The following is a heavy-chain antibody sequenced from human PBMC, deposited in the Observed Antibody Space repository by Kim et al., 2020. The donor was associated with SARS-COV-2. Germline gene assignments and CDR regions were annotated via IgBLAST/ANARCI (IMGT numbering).Heavy chain of an antibody. D-gene: IGHD5-18*01. Sequence: AKHFEGRLTITADESTRTVYMELSSLTSEDTAIYFCARDLSQGFNYGVFDSWGQGTLVTVSS. V-gene: IGHV1-69*01. CDR3: ARDLSQGFNYGVFDS. J-gene: IGHJ4*02.